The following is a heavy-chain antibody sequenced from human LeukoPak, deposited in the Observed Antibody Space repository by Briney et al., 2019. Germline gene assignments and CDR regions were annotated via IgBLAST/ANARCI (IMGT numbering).Heavy chain of an antibody. CDR1: GGSISSGTYY. Sequence: SQTLSLTCTVSGGSISSGTYYWNWIRQHPGKGLEWIGYIYYSGSTNYNPSLKSRVTISVDTSKNQFSLKLSSVTAADTAVYYCARGKARAGKRVERAPFDYWGQGTLVTVSS. CDR2: IYYSGST. CDR3: ARGKARAGKRVERAPFDY. D-gene: IGHD6-13*01. V-gene: IGHV4-31*03. J-gene: IGHJ4*02.